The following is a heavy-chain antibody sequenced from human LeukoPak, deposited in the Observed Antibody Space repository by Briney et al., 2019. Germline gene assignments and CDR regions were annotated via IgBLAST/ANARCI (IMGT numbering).Heavy chain of an antibody. V-gene: IGHV3-48*03. Sequence: GGSLRLSCAASGFTFSSYEMNWVRQAPGKGLEWVSYISSSGSTIYYADSVKGRFTISRDNAKNSLYLQMNSLRAEDTAVCYCARDRVYGGNYRFSFDYWGQGTLVTVSS. CDR2: ISSSGSTI. CDR3: ARDRVYGGNYRFSFDY. J-gene: IGHJ4*02. CDR1: GFTFSSYE. D-gene: IGHD4-23*01.